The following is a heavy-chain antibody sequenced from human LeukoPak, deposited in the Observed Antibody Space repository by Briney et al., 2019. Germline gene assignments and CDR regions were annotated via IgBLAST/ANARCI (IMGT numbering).Heavy chain of an antibody. V-gene: IGHV1-69*13. CDR2: IIPIFGTA. Sequence: SVKVSCKASGGTFSSYAISWVRQAPGQGLEWMGGIIPIFGTANYAQKFQGRVTITADESTSTAYMELSSLRSGDTAVYYCARARQNYYDSSGYYLPPDYWGQGTLVTVSS. J-gene: IGHJ4*02. CDR1: GGTFSSYA. CDR3: ARARQNYYDSSGYYLPPDY. D-gene: IGHD3-22*01.